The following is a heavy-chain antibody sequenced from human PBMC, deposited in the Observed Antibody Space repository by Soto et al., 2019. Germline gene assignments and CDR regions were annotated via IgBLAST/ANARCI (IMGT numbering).Heavy chain of an antibody. CDR3: ARTSRFDY. Sequence: QVQLQQWGAGLLKPSETLSLTCAVYGGSFSGYYWSWIRQPPGKGLEWIGEINHSGSANYNPSLKRRATISVDTSKNQFSLKLSSVTAADTAVYYCARTSRFDYWGQGTLVTVSS. V-gene: IGHV4-34*01. D-gene: IGHD6-6*01. CDR2: INHSGSA. CDR1: GGSFSGYY. J-gene: IGHJ4*02.